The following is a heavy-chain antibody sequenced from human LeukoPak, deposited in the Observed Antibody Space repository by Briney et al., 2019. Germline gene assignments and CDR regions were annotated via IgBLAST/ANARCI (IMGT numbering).Heavy chain of an antibody. Sequence: SQTLSLTCTVSGGSISGGGYYWSWIRQHPGKGLEWIGYIYYSGSTYYNPSLKSRVTISVDTSKNQFSLKLSSVTAADTAVYYCATGIAVAADDAFDIWGQGTMVTVSS. CDR3: ATGIAVAADDAFDI. CDR1: GGSISGGGYY. D-gene: IGHD6-19*01. CDR2: IYYSGST. V-gene: IGHV4-31*03. J-gene: IGHJ3*02.